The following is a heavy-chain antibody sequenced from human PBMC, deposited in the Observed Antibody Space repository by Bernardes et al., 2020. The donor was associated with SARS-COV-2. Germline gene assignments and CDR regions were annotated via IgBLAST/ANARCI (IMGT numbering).Heavy chain of an antibody. CDR3: VGTKVVTPRLFDY. V-gene: IGHV3-23*01. CDR1: AVTVKNYA. D-gene: IGHD2-21*02. Sequence: GGSLRLSCAVSAVTVKNYAMSWVRQAPGKGLEWVSGISGTGYTTYYADSVKGRFTISRDSSKTTLYLQMNSLRAEDTAVYYCVGTKVVTPRLFDYWGQGTLVSVSS. CDR2: ISGTGYTT. J-gene: IGHJ4*02.